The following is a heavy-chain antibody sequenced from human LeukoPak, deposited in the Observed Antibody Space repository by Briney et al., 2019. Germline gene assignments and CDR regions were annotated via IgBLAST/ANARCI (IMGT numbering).Heavy chain of an antibody. CDR1: GGTFSGYA. J-gene: IGHJ6*03. Sequence: SVKVSCKASGGTFSGYAISWVRQAPGQGLEWMGGIIPIFGTANYAQKFQGRVTITTDESTSTAYMELSSLRSEDTAVYYCARANLGDGYRRPYYYYMDVWGKGTTVTVSS. CDR3: ARANLGDGYRRPYYYYMDV. V-gene: IGHV1-69*05. CDR2: IIPIFGTA. D-gene: IGHD5-24*01.